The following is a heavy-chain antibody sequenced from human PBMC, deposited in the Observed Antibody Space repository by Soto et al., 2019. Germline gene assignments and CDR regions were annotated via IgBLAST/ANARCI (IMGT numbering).Heavy chain of an antibody. Sequence: PSHTLSLTCAISGDSVSSNTAALNWIRSSPSRGLEWLGRTYYRSNWRHDYAVSVKSRITVNPDTSKNHFSLQLNSVTPDDTAVYYCAKGHYYGSGSYPRYYFDYWGQGTLVTVSS. V-gene: IGHV6-1*01. D-gene: IGHD3-10*01. CDR2: TYYRSNWRH. CDR1: GDSVSSNTAA. CDR3: AKGHYYGSGSYPRYYFDY. J-gene: IGHJ4*02.